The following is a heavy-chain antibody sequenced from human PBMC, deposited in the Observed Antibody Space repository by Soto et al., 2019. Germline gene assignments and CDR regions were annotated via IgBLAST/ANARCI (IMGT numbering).Heavy chain of an antibody. Sequence: GGSLRLSCAASGFTFTSYAMSWVRLTPGKGLEWVSAISGSGSNTFYADSVRGRFTISRDNSKNTVFLQMNNLRAEDTAVYFCARDRASFDYWGQGTRVTVSS. D-gene: IGHD1-26*01. CDR2: ISGSGSNT. V-gene: IGHV3-23*01. J-gene: IGHJ4*02. CDR1: GFTFTSYA. CDR3: ARDRASFDY.